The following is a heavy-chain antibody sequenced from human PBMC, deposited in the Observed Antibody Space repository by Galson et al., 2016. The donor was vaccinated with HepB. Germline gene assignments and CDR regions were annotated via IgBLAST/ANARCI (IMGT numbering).Heavy chain of an antibody. Sequence: SLRLSCAASGFVFSNFGLSWVRQAPGKGLEWVASISTRRTTYYSDPVQGRFTISRYNSNNTLYLQMNGLRAEDTAVYYCAKERLVRRILDHWGQGTLLTVSS. V-gene: IGHV3-23*01. J-gene: IGHJ4*02. CDR1: GFVFSNFG. CDR3: AKERLVRRILDH. D-gene: IGHD1-1*01. CDR2: ISTRRTT.